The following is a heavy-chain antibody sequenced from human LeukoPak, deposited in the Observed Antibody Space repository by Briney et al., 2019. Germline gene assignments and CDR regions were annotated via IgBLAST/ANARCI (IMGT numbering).Heavy chain of an antibody. Sequence: GGSLRLSCAASGFTFSGSAMHWVRQASGKGLEWVGRIRSKANNYATEYAASVKGRFTISRDDSKNTAYLQMNSLKTEDTAVYYCARDPNHYYDSSGYYDYWGQGTLVTVSS. CDR3: ARDPNHYYDSSGYYDY. D-gene: IGHD3-22*01. CDR2: IRSKANNYAT. J-gene: IGHJ4*02. V-gene: IGHV3-73*01. CDR1: GFTFSGSA.